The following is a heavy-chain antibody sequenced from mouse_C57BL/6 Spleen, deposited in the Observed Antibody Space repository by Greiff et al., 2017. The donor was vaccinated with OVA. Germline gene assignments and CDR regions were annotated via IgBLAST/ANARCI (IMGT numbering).Heavy chain of an antibody. CDR3: ARSPYYGSSYEDYFDY. Sequence: VQLQQSGPELVKPGASVKIPCKASGYTFTDYNMDWVKQSHGKSLEWIGDINPNNGGTIYNQKFKGKATLTVDKSSSTAYMELRSLTSEDTAVYYCARSPYYGSSYEDYFDYWGQGTTLTVSS. CDR2: INPNNGGT. D-gene: IGHD1-1*01. CDR1: GYTFTDYN. J-gene: IGHJ2*01. V-gene: IGHV1-18*01.